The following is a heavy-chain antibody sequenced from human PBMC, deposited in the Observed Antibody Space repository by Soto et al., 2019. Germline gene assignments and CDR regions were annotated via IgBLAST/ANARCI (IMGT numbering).Heavy chain of an antibody. V-gene: IGHV3-49*03. D-gene: IGHD5-12*01. CDR3: TRGGLPVWLRVTPFDY. CDR1: GFTFGDYA. J-gene: IGHJ4*02. CDR2: IRSKAYGGTT. Sequence: PGGSLRLSCTASGFTFGDYAMSWFRQAPGKGLEWVGFIRSKAYGGTTEYAASVKGRFTISRDDSKSIAYLQMNSLKTEDTAVYYCTRGGLPVWLRVTPFDYWGQGTLVTVSS.